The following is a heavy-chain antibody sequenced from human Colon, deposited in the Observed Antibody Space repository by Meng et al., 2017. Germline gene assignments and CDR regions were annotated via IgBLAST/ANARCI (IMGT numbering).Heavy chain of an antibody. CDR2: IAAYNYDR. CDR1: GYICTSYG. Sequence: QGQRVQSAAEVKKPGAAVKGSGKTSGYICTSYGISWVRQAPGQGLEWMGWIAAYNYDRNYAQNLQGRVTLTADPSTSTAYMELRNLRSDDTAVYYCARPDCSSSDCYTPLHWGQGTLVTVSS. V-gene: IGHV1-18*01. D-gene: IGHD2-2*02. CDR3: ARPDCSSSDCYTPLH. J-gene: IGHJ4*02.